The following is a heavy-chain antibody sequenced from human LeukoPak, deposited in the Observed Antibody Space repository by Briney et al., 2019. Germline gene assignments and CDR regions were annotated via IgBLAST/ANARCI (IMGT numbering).Heavy chain of an antibody. CDR3: ARDDLNWGSYYYGMDV. CDR2: ISSSGTTI. V-gene: IGHV3-48*03. Sequence: GALRLSCAVSGFTFSDSEMNWVRQAPGKGRVWVSYISSSGTTIYYSNSVKGRFTISRDNAKNSLYLQMNSLRAEDTAIYYCARDDLNWGSYYYGMDVWGQGTTVTVSS. CDR1: GFTFSDSE. J-gene: IGHJ6*02. D-gene: IGHD7-27*01.